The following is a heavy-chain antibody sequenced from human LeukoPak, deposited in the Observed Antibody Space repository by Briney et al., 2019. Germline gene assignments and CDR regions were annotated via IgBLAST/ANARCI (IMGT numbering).Heavy chain of an antibody. CDR2: MNPNSGNT. J-gene: IGHJ2*01. V-gene: IGHV1-8*01. CDR1: GYTFTSYD. D-gene: IGHD6-13*01. CDR3: ARTEASSSWYFDL. Sequence: PEASVRVSSMDSGYTFTSYDINWGPQAPGQGLERMGWMNPNSGNTGYAQKFQGRVTMTRKTSISTAYIELSSLRSEDTAVYYGARTEASSSWYFDLWGRGTLVTVSS.